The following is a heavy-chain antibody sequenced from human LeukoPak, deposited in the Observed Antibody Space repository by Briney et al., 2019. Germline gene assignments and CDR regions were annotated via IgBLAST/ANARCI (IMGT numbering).Heavy chain of an antibody. Sequence: SETLSLTCAVYGGSFSGYYWGWIRQPPGKGLEWIGSIYYSGSTYYNPSLKSRVTISVDTSKNQFSLKLSSVTAADTAVYYCASGLSGYYCSGGSCYSRYGMDVWGQGTTVTVSS. J-gene: IGHJ6*02. CDR1: GGSFSGYY. V-gene: IGHV4-34*01. CDR2: IYYSGST. D-gene: IGHD2-15*01. CDR3: ASGLSGYYCSGGSCYSRYGMDV.